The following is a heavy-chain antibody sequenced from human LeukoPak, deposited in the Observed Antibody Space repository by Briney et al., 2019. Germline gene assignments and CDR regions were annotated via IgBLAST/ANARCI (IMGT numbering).Heavy chain of an antibody. Sequence: SETLSLTCTVFGGSFSGYYCSWVRQPPGKGLEWIGQINHSGSTTYNPSLRSRVTISLDTSKYQFSLKLSSVTAADTAVYYCARGGISSTNDYWGQGTLVSVSS. V-gene: IGHV4-34*01. CDR2: INHSGST. CDR3: ARGGISSTNDY. CDR1: GGSFSGYY. J-gene: IGHJ4*02. D-gene: IGHD1-14*01.